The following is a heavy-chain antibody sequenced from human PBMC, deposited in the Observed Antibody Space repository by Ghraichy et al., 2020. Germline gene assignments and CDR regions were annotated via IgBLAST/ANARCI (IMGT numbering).Heavy chain of an antibody. Sequence: SETLSLTCTVSGVSISSTNYYWGWLRQPPGKGLEWIATIYYSGTTYYNPSLKSRVTISIDTSKNQFSLKLSSVTAADTAVYYCGRPFCSGGSCDRFDFWGKGTLVTVSS. CDR3: GRPFCSGGSCDRFDF. CDR2: IYYSGTT. D-gene: IGHD2-15*01. V-gene: IGHV4-39*01. CDR1: GVSISSTNYY. J-gene: IGHJ4*02.